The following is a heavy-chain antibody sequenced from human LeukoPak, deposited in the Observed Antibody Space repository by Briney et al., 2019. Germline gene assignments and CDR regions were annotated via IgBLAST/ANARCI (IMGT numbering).Heavy chain of an antibody. Sequence: SETLSLTCTVSGGSISSYYWSWIRQPPGKGLEWIGYIYYSGSTNYNPSLKSRVTISVDTSKNQFSLKLSSVTAADTAVYYCARDRGARYSSGYYYGIDYWGQGTLVTVSS. CDR2: IYYSGST. J-gene: IGHJ4*02. V-gene: IGHV4-59*01. CDR1: GGSISSYY. D-gene: IGHD3-22*01. CDR3: ARDRGARYSSGYYYGIDY.